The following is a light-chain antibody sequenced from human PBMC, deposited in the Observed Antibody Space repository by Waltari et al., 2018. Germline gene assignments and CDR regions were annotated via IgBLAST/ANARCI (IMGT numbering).Light chain of an antibody. J-gene: IGLJ2*01. CDR1: RLRGND. CDR2: SKN. CDR3: NSRDSSANMI. V-gene: IGLV3-19*01. Sequence: SSEVTQDLTVSVALGQTVTITCQGDRLRGNDANWYQQKQGQAPKLVINSKNNRPSGNPDRFSASSSGSTASLTITGAQAEDEAAYFCNSRDSSANMIFGRGTKLTVL.